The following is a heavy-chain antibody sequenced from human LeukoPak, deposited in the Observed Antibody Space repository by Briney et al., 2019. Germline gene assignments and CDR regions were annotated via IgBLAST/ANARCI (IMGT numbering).Heavy chain of an antibody. Sequence: GGSLRLSCAASGFTFSDYWMHWVRQAPGKGPVWVSRINSDGSDTSYADSVKGRFTISRDNAKNSLYLQMSSLRAEDTAVYYCAREYYDSSGYPSFDYWGQGTLVTVSS. CDR3: AREYYDSSGYPSFDY. J-gene: IGHJ4*02. D-gene: IGHD3-22*01. CDR1: GFTFSDYW. V-gene: IGHV3-74*01. CDR2: INSDGSDT.